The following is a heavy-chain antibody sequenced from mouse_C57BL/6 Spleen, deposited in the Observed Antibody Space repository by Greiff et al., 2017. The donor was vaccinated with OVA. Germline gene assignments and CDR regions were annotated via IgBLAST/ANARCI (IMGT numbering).Heavy chain of an antibody. CDR1: GYTFTDYE. J-gene: IGHJ3*01. V-gene: IGHV1-15*01. CDR2: LDPETGGT. CDR3: TRRGLYYGSRDWFAY. D-gene: IGHD1-1*01. Sequence: QVQLKESGAELVRPGASVTLSCKASGYTFTDYEMHWVKQTPVHGLEWIGALDPETGGTAYNQKFKGKAILTADKSSSTAYMELRSLTSEDSAVYYCTRRGLYYGSRDWFAYWGQGTLVTVSA.